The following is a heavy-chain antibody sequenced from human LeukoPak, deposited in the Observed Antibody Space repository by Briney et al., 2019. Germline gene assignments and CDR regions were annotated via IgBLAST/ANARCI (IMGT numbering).Heavy chain of an antibody. J-gene: IGHJ6*03. Sequence: GGSLRLSCAASGFLFSSYAMSWVRQAPGKGLEWVSSISSSGSSTKYSDSVKGRFTISRDNSKNTLYLQMNSLRAEDTAVYYCAKSSGYPYYYYYMDVWGKGTTVTVSS. CDR2: ISSSGSST. CDR1: GFLFSSYA. D-gene: IGHD3-22*01. CDR3: AKSSGYPYYYYYMDV. V-gene: IGHV3-23*01.